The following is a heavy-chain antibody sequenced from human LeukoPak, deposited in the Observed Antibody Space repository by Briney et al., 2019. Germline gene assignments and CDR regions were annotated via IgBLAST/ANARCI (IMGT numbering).Heavy chain of an antibody. Sequence: GGSLRLSCAASGFTFSTYAMHWVRQAPGKGLEYVAAIASNGGSTYYANSVKGRFTISRDNSKNTLYLQMDSLRAEDMAVYYCARVGYVLWRGYFEYWGQGTLVIVSS. V-gene: IGHV3-64*01. CDR1: GFTFSTYA. D-gene: IGHD3-3*01. CDR3: ARVGYVLWRGYFEY. CDR2: IASNGGST. J-gene: IGHJ4*02.